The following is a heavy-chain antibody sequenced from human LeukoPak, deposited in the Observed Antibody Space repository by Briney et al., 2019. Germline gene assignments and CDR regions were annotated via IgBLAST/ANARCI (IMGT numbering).Heavy chain of an antibody. V-gene: IGHV6-1*01. CDR2: TYYRSKWYN. CDR3: ARAGGAVADDYYYYYMDV. D-gene: IGHD6-19*01. CDR1: GDSVSSNSAA. J-gene: IGHJ6*03. Sequence: SQTLSLTCAISGDSVSSNSAAWNWIRQSPSRGLEWLGRTYYRSKWYNDYAVSVKSRITINPDTSKNQFSLQLNSVTPEDTAVYYCARAGGAVADDYYYYYMDVWGKGTTVTVSS.